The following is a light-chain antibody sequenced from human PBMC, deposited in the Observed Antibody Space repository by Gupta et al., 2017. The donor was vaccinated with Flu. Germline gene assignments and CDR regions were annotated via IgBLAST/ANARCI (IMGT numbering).Light chain of an antibody. J-gene: IGKJ4*01. Sequence: EIVLTQSPATLSLSPGERATLSCRDSQIVGANSVAWYQQKPGHAPRLLIYGVSSRATDIPDRFSGSGSGTDFTLTISRLEREDFAVYYCQQYDNSPHTFGGGTKVEI. CDR1: QIVGANS. CDR3: QQYDNSPHT. CDR2: GVS. V-gene: IGKV3-20*01.